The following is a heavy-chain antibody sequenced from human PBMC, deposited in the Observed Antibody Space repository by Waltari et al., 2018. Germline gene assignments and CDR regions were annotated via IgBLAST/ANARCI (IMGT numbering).Heavy chain of an antibody. CDR2: IGSNGSPI. Sequence: EVQLVESGGGLVQPGGSLRLSCAVSGFNFDSYEMNWVRQAPGKGLEWVSYIGSNGSPIYFADSVRGRFTISRDNAKNSLYLQMNSLRAEDTAVYYCARDSGYCTSANCHNFDYWGQGTLVTVSS. D-gene: IGHD2-2*01. V-gene: IGHV3-48*03. CDR3: ARDSGYCTSANCHNFDY. CDR1: GFNFDSYE. J-gene: IGHJ4*02.